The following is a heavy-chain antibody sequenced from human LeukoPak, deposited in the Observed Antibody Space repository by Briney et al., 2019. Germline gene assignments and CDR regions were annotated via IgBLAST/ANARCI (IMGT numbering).Heavy chain of an antibody. J-gene: IGHJ4*02. D-gene: IGHD3-3*01. CDR2: IYYSGST. V-gene: IGHV4-59*01. Sequence: SETLSLTCTVSGGSISSYYWSWTRQPPGKGLEWIGYIYYSGSTNYNPSLKSRVTISVDTSKNQFSLKLSSVTAADTAVYFCVRNGYYCLDYWGQGTLVTVSS. CDR3: VRNGYYCLDY. CDR1: GGSISSYY.